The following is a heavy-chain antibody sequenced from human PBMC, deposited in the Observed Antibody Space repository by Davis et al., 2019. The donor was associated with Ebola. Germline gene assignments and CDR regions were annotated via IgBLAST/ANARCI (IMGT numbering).Heavy chain of an antibody. V-gene: IGHV5-51*01. CDR2: IYPGDSDT. Sequence: GESLKISCKASGYSFTNYWIGWVRQMPGKGLEWMGIIYPGDSDTRYSPSFQGQVTVSADKSINTAYLQWSSLKASDTAMYYCATLVHNSSGLWGQGTLVTVSP. CDR3: ATLVHNSSGL. CDR1: GYSFTNYW. J-gene: IGHJ4*02. D-gene: IGHD3-22*01.